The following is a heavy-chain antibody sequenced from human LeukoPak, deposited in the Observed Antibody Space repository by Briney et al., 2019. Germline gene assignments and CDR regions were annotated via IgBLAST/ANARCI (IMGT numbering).Heavy chain of an antibody. D-gene: IGHD7-27*01. CDR3: ARTPWGFFDY. CDR2: IYTSGST. J-gene: IGHJ4*02. CDR1: GGSISSGSYY. Sequence: SETLSLTCTVSGGSISSGSYYWSWIRQPAGKGLEWIGRIYTSGSTNYNPSLKSRVTISVDTSKNQFSLKLSSVTAADTAVYYCARTPWGFFDYGGQGTLVTVPS. V-gene: IGHV4-61*02.